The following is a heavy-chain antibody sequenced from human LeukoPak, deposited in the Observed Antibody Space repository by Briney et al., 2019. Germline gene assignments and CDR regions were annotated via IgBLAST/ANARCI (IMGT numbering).Heavy chain of an antibody. CDR3: AREGSLNTSLDD. J-gene: IGHJ4*02. V-gene: IGHV3-7*01. CDR2: RKPDGSAE. Sequence: GGSLRLSCAASGFTFRNYWMGWVRQAPGKGLEWVANRKPDGSAEYYADSVRGRFTTSRDNANNFLYLQMNSLRAEDTAVNYCAREGSLNTSLDDWGQGTLVTVSS. CDR1: GFTFRNYW. D-gene: IGHD2-15*01.